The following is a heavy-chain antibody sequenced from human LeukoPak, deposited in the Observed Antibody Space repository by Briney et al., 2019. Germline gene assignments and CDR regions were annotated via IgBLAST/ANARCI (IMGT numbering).Heavy chain of an antibody. Sequence: PGRSLRLSCVASGFTFSSYGMHWVRQAPGKGLGWVAVISYDGSNKYYADSVKGRFTISRDYSKNTLYLQMNSLRAEDTAAYYCAKGYSGYDSSLVDYCGQGTLVTVSS. CDR3: AKGYSGYDSSLVDY. CDR1: GFTFSSYG. D-gene: IGHD5-12*01. J-gene: IGHJ4*02. CDR2: ISYDGSNK. V-gene: IGHV3-30*18.